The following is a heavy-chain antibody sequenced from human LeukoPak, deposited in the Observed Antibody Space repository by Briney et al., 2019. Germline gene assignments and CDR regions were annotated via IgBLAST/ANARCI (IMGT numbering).Heavy chain of an antibody. CDR1: GFTVSSNY. Sequence: GGSLRLSCAASGFTVSSNYMSWVRQAPGKGLEWVSVIYSGGSTYYADSVKGRFTISRDNSNNMLYLQMNSLRAEDTAMYYCLPMTFYGDYVGTQHWGQGTLVTVSS. J-gene: IGHJ1*01. CDR2: IYSGGST. CDR3: LPMTFYGDYVGTQH. V-gene: IGHV3-66*01. D-gene: IGHD4-17*01.